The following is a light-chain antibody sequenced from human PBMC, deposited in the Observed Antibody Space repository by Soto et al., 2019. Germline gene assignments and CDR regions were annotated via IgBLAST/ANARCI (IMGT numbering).Light chain of an antibody. Sequence: QSVLTQPASVSGSPGQSITIPCTGTSSDIGGYDHVSWYQQHPGKAPKLMVYDVSNRPSGVSDRSSGSKSANTASLTISGLQAEDEADYYCNSYTTSISLYVFGTGTKVT. J-gene: IGLJ1*01. CDR1: SSDIGGYDH. CDR2: DVS. V-gene: IGLV2-14*03. CDR3: NSYTTSISLYV.